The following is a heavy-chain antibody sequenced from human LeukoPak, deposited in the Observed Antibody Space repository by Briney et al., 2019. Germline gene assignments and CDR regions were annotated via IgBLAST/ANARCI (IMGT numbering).Heavy chain of an antibody. J-gene: IGHJ4*02. D-gene: IGHD3-22*01. CDR1: GGSISSGSYF. CDR2: IYTSGST. Sequence: PSETLSLTCTVSGGSISSGSYFWSWIRQPAGKGLEWIGRIYTSGSTNYNPSLKSRVTISVDTSKNQFSLKLSSVTAADTAVYYCARQRRRHFYDSSGYYQLYYFDYWGQGTLVTVSS. V-gene: IGHV4-61*02. CDR3: ARQRRRHFYDSSGYYQLYYFDY.